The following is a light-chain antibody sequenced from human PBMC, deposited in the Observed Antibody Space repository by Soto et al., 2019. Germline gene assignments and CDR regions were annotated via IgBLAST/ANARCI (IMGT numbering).Light chain of an antibody. CDR1: QSVNIY. J-gene: IGKJ4*01. CDR2: GAS. V-gene: IGKV3D-15*01. CDR3: QQYDDWLRLT. Sequence: EIVMXQSPATLSVSPGERATLSCRASQSVNIYLAWYQQKPGQAPRLLIFGASYRATGIPARFSGSGSGTEFNLTISSLQSEDFAVYFCQQYDDWLRLTFGGGTKGDI.